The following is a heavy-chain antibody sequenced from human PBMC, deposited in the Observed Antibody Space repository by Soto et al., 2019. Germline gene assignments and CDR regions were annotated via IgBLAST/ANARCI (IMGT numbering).Heavy chain of an antibody. CDR3: VRHGGRLFDY. CDR1: GGSISSGGYY. CDR2: IYYSGST. D-gene: IGHD2-15*01. J-gene: IGHJ4*02. Sequence: PSETLSLTCTVSGGSISSGGYYWSWIRQHPGKGLEWIGYIYYSGSTYYNPSLKSRVTISVDTSKKQFSLNLSSVTAADTAVYFCVRHGGRLFDYWGPGHLVTVAS. V-gene: IGHV4-31*03.